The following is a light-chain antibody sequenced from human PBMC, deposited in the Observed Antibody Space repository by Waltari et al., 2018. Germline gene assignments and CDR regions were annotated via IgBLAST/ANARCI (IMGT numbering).Light chain of an antibody. CDR3: CSYAGSNTWV. CDR1: SSDVGSYNL. J-gene: IGLJ3*02. Sequence: QAALTQPASVSGAPGQWITISCTGTSSDVGSYNLVAWYQHHPGKAPKLMLYEGSKRPSGVSNRFSGSKSGNTASLTISGLQAEDEADYYCCSYAGSNTWVFGEGTKLTVL. CDR2: EGS. V-gene: IGLV2-23*01.